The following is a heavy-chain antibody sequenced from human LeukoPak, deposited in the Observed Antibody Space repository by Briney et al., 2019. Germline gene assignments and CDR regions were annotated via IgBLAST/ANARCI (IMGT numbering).Heavy chain of an antibody. D-gene: IGHD6-25*01. CDR3: AKGSAAGRPYYFDY. Sequence: GGSLRLSCAASGFSFDNYAMTWVRQAPGKGLEWVSGTSYGGGHNTYYADSVKGRFTIAKDSSKTILYLRMNSLRAEDAAVYFCAKGSAAGRPYYFDYWGQGTLVTVSS. CDR1: GFSFDNYA. J-gene: IGHJ4*02. V-gene: IGHV3-23*01. CDR2: TSYGGGHNT.